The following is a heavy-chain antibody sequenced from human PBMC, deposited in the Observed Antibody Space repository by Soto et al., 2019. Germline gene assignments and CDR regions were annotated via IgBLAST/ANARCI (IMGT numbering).Heavy chain of an antibody. V-gene: IGHV2-70*11. CDR1: GFSLSTGNMS. Sequence: SGPTLVNPTQTLTLTCTLSGFSLSTGNMSVSWIRQPPGKTLEWLARVDWDDNKYYSTSLKTRLTISKDTSKNQVVLTMTNMDPVDTATYYCARETYDSICGSYRSGRGAWYDPWGQGTLVTVSS. CDR2: VDWDDNK. J-gene: IGHJ5*01. CDR3: ARETYDSICGSYRSGRGAWYDP. D-gene: IGHD3-16*02.